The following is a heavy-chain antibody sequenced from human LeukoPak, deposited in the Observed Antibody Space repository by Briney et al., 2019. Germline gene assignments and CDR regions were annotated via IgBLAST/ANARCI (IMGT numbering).Heavy chain of an antibody. CDR2: ISPYNGNT. CDR3: GRHTSMGVPLDILEKWFDT. D-gene: IGHD2/OR15-2a*01. CDR1: GYTFISYG. Sequence: ASAKVSCKASGYTFISYGISWVRQAPGQGLQWMGWISPYNGNTNYVQKFQGRVTMTTDTSTSTAYMELRSLRSDDTAVYYCGRHTSMGVPLDILEKWFDTWGQGTLVTVSS. V-gene: IGHV1-18*01. J-gene: IGHJ5*02.